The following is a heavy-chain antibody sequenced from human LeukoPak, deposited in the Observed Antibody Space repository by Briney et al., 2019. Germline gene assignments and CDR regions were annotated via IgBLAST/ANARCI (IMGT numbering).Heavy chain of an antibody. D-gene: IGHD3-22*01. CDR3: ARGRGYYDSSGKPRIYYFDY. CDR2: ISGSADTT. CDR1: GFTVSSNY. Sequence: PGGSLRLSCAASGFTVSSNYMSWVRQAPGKGLEWVSSISGSADTTDYADSVKGRFTISRDNAKNSLYLQMNSLRAEDTAVYYCARGRGYYDSSGKPRIYYFDYWGQGTLVTVSS. V-gene: IGHV3-11*04. J-gene: IGHJ4*02.